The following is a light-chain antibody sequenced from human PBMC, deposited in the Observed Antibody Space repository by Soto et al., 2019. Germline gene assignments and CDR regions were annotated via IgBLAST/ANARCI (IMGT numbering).Light chain of an antibody. J-gene: IGKJ3*01. CDR1: QSVSSN. V-gene: IGKV3-15*01. CDR2: GAS. CDR3: QQYNNWPPWT. Sequence: EIVMTQSPATLSVSPGERATLSCRASQSVSSNLAWYQQKPGQAPRLLIYGASTRATGIPARFSGSGSGTECTLTISSLPSEDFAVYYWQQYNNWPPWTFGPGTKVDIK.